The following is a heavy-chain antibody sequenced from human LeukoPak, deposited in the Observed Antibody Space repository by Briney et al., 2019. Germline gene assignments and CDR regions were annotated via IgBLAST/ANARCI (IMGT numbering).Heavy chain of an antibody. Sequence: GGSLRLSCAASGFTFSNYAMSWVRQAPGKGLEWVSAISASGTNTYYADSVKGRFTISRDNAKNTLYLQMNSLRAEDTAVYYCVQLITQAGTNYYYMDVWGKGTTVSVSS. D-gene: IGHD6-13*01. CDR3: VQLITQAGTNYYYMDV. CDR1: GFTFSNYA. CDR2: ISASGTNT. V-gene: IGHV3-23*01. J-gene: IGHJ6*03.